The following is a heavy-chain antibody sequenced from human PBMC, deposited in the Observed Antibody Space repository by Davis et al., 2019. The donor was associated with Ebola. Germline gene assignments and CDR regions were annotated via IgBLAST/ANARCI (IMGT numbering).Heavy chain of an antibody. CDR2: IYYSGST. V-gene: IGHV4-31*03. CDR3: ARGHLYSSSWQYYYYGMDV. CDR1: GGSISSGGYY. Sequence: SETLSLTCTVSGGSISSGGYYWSWIRQHPGKGLEWIGYIYYSGSTYYNPSLKSRVTISVDTSKNQFSLKLSSVTAADTAVYYCARGHLYSSSWQYYYYGMDVWGQGTTVTVSS. J-gene: IGHJ6*02. D-gene: IGHD6-13*01.